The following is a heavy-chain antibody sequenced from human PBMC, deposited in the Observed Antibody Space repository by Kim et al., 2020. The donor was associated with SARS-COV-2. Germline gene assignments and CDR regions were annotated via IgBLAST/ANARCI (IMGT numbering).Heavy chain of an antibody. CDR2: IWYDGSNK. J-gene: IGHJ4*02. D-gene: IGHD6-19*01. CDR3: ARDLRSSGWSSPVGY. V-gene: IGHV3-33*01. Sequence: GGSLRLSCAASGFTFSSYGMHWVRQAPGKGLEWVAVIWYDGSNKYYADSVKGRFTISRDNSKNTLYLQMNSLRAEDTAVYYCARDLRSSGWSSPVGYWGQGTLVTVSS. CDR1: GFTFSSYG.